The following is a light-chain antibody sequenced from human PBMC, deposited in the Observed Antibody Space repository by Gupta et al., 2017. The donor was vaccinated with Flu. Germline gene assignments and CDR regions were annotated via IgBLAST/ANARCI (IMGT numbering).Light chain of an antibody. J-gene: IGLJ3*02. V-gene: IGLV3-21*02. CDR3: QVWDSGVV. CDR2: DES. CDR1: NIGSKS. Sequence: SYVLTQPPSVSVAPGQTARITCEGNNIGSKSVHWYHQKPGQAPVLVVYDESARPSGIPERFSGSNSGNTATLTISWVGAGDEADYYCQVWDSGVVFGGGTKLTGL.